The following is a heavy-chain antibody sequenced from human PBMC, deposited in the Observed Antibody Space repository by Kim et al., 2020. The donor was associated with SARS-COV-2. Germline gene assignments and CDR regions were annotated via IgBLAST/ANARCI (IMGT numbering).Heavy chain of an antibody. CDR1: GLTVTTYA. Sequence: GGSLRLSCAASGLTVTTYALHWVRQAPGKGLEWVAFVAHDGSNKYYADSVKGRFTISRDNSKNTLYLQMSSLRAEDTAVYYCARDSGRSGYYYAFDHWGQGTLVTVSS. CDR2: VAHDGSNK. CDR3: ARDSGRSGYYYAFDH. J-gene: IGHJ4*02. D-gene: IGHD3-22*01. V-gene: IGHV3-30*04.